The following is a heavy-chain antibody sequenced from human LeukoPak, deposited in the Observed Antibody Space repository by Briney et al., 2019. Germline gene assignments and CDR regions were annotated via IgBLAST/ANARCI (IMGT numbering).Heavy chain of an antibody. J-gene: IGHJ4*02. D-gene: IGHD3-10*01. CDR2: IRYDGSNK. V-gene: IGHV3-30*02. Sequence: PGGSLRLSCAASGFTFSSYGMHWVRQAPGKGLEWVAFIRYDGSNKYYADSVKGRFTISRDNSKNTLYLQMNSLRAEDTAVYYCAKGGDESVATFVCWGQGTLVTVSS. CDR1: GFTFSSYG. CDR3: AKGGDESVATFVC.